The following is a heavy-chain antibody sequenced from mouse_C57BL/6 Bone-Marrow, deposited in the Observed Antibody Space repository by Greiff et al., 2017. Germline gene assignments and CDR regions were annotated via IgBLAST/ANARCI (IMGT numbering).Heavy chain of an antibody. Sequence: QVQLKQPGAELVKPGASVKMSCKASGYTFTSYWITWVKQRPGQGLEWIGDIYPGSGSTSYNEKFKSKATLTVDTSSSTAYMQLSSLTSGDSAVFYCAIGLRRILFDDWGQGTTLTVSS. J-gene: IGHJ2*01. CDR1: GYTFTSYW. CDR2: IYPGSGST. V-gene: IGHV1-55*01. CDR3: AIGLRRILFDD. D-gene: IGHD2-4*01.